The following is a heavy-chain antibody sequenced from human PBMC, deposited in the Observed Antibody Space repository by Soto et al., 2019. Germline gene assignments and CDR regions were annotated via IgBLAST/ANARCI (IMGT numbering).Heavy chain of an antibody. CDR1: GFTLRSCA. D-gene: IGHD6-19*01. CDR2: ISYDGSNK. CDR3: AREQWLVLGNMNYYYYGMDV. J-gene: IGHJ6*02. Sequence: PGGSLTLYRVASGFTLRSCAMNWVRQAPGKGLERVAVISYDGSNKYYADSVKGRFTISRDNSKNTLYLQMNSLRAEDTAVYYCAREQWLVLGNMNYYYYGMDVWGQGTTVTVSS. V-gene: IGHV3-30-3*01.